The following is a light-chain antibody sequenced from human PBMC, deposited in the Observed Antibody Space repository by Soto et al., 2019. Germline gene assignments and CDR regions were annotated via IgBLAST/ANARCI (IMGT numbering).Light chain of an antibody. V-gene: IGKV1-9*01. CDR2: AAS. CDR3: QHLNAYRYT. CDR1: QAISSS. Sequence: DIQLTQSPSFLSASVGDRVTITCRASQAISSSLAWYQHNPGKAPKLLIYAASTLQNGVPSSFSGSGSRTEFTLTISSLQPEDFATSYCQHLNAYRYTFGQGTKVEIK. J-gene: IGKJ2*01.